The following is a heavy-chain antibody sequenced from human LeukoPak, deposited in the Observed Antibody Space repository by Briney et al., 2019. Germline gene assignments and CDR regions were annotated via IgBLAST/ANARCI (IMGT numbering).Heavy chain of an antibody. CDR2: IYPGDSDT. J-gene: IGHJ4*02. V-gene: IGHV5-51*01. D-gene: IGHD6-19*01. CDR3: ASLGESSGSTFGY. CDR1: GFSFSGYW. Sequence: GESLKISCQGFGFSFSGYWIGWVRQMPGKGLEWMGIIYPGDSDTRYSPSFQGQVTISADKSISTAYLQWSSLKASDTAMYYCASLGESSGSTFGYWGQGTLVTVSS.